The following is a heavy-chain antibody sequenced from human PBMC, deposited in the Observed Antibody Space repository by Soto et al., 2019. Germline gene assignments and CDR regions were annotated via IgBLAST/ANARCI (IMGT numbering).Heavy chain of an antibody. CDR3: ARLGDYYQPLGT. CDR1: GGSLDNYY. J-gene: IGHJ5*02. V-gene: IGHV4-59*08. D-gene: IGHD3-22*01. CDR2: IYYKGTT. Sequence: PSETLSLPCTVSGGSLDNYYWTWIRQPPGKGLEFIGYIYYKGTTTYNPSLKSRVAISIDTSKNQFSLQLTSVIAADTAIYYCARLGDYYQPLGTWGRGTLVTVS.